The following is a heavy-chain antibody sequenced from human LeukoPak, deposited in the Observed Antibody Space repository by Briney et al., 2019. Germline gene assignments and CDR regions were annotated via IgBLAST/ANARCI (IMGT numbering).Heavy chain of an antibody. Sequence: ASVKVSCKASGYIFTTLDINWVRQATGQGLEWLGWMNPNSGHTGFAQKFQGRLTLTRDTSASTAYMELSSLRSEDTAVYYCARDPLPRGWLQFPADYWGQGTLVTVSS. CDR3: ARDPLPRGWLQFPADY. D-gene: IGHD5-24*01. CDR2: MNPNSGHT. V-gene: IGHV1-8*03. J-gene: IGHJ4*02. CDR1: GYIFTTLD.